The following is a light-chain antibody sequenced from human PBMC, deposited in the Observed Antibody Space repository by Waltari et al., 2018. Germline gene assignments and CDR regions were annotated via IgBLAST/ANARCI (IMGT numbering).Light chain of an antibody. Sequence: QSALTQPPPASGSPGQSVTISCTGTSSDAGGYNFVSWYQQHPGKAPKLMIYEVSKRPSGVPDRFSGSKSGNTASLTVSGLQAEDEADYYCNSYAGSNIIFGGGTKLTVL. CDR3: NSYAGSNII. CDR1: SSDAGGYNF. J-gene: IGLJ2*01. V-gene: IGLV2-8*01. CDR2: EVS.